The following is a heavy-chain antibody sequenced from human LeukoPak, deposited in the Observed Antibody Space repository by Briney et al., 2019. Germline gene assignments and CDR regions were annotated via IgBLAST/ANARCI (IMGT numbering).Heavy chain of an antibody. J-gene: IGHJ3*02. CDR1: GYTFTGYY. CDR3: ARDRWELDAFDI. Sequence: ASVKVSCKASGYTFTGYYMHWVRQAPGQGLEWMGWINPNSGGTNYAQKFQGRVTMTRDTSISTAYMELSRLRSDDTAVYYCARDRWELDAFDIWGQGTMVTVSS. CDR2: INPNSGGT. V-gene: IGHV1-2*02. D-gene: IGHD1-26*01.